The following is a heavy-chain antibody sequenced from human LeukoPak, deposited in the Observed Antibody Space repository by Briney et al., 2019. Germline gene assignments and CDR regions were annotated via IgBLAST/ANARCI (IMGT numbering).Heavy chain of an antibody. CDR1: GFTFSSYS. CDR2: ISSSSSYI. V-gene: IGHV3-21*01. D-gene: IGHD6-25*01. CDR3: ARLGQRDAFDI. Sequence: GGSLRPSCAASGFTFSSYSMNWVRQAPGKGLEWVSSISSSSSYIYYADSVKGRFTNSRDNAKSSLYLQMSSLRAEDTAVYYCARLGQRDAFDIWGQGTMVTVSS. J-gene: IGHJ3*02.